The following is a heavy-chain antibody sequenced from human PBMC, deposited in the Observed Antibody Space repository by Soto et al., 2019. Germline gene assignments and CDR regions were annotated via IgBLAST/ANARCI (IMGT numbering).Heavy chain of an antibody. CDR1: GFTFSSYA. Sequence: GGSLRLSCAASGFTFSSYAMSWVRQAPGKGLEWVSAISGSGGSTYYADSVKGRFTISRDNSKNTLYLQMNSLRAEDTAVYYCANEDAGLVAATGYFDYWGQGTLVTVSS. D-gene: IGHD2-15*01. CDR2: ISGSGGST. J-gene: IGHJ4*02. CDR3: ANEDAGLVAATGYFDY. V-gene: IGHV3-23*01.